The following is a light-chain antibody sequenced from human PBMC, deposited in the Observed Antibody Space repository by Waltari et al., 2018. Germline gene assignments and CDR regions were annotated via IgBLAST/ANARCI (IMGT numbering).Light chain of an antibody. J-gene: IGKJ4*01. V-gene: IGKV1-12*01. CDR2: AAS. CDR1: QGISSW. CDR3: QQANSFPPT. Sequence: DIQMTQSPSSVSASVGDRVTITCRASQGISSWLVWYQQKPVKAPKLLIYAASSLQSGVPSRFSGSGSGTDFTLTISSLQPEDFATYYCQQANSFPPTFGGGTKVEIK.